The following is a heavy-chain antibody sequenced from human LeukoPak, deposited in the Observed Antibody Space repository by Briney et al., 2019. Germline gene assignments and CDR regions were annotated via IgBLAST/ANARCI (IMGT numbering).Heavy chain of an antibody. CDR3: ARLAAGTGD. V-gene: IGHV4-39*01. J-gene: IGHJ4*02. CDR2: IYYSGST. CDR1: GGSISSSSYY. Sequence: PSETLSLTCTVSGGSISSSSYYWGWIRQPPGKGLEWIGSIYYSGSTYYNPSLKSRVTISVDTSKNQFSLKLSSVTAADTAVYYCARLAAGTGDWGQGTLVTVSS. D-gene: IGHD6-13*01.